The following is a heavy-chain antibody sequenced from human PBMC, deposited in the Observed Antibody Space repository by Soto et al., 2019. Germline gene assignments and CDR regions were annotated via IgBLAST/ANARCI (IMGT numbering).Heavy chain of an antibody. CDR3: ARASSSSHERGYWFDP. J-gene: IGHJ5*02. Sequence: RSLTCAVSGCSISSGYYWGWIRQPPGKGLEWIGSIYHSGSTYYNPSLKSRVTISVDTSKNQFSLKLSSVTAADTAVYYCARASSSSHERGYWFDPWGQGTLVTVSS. CDR1: GCSISSGYY. D-gene: IGHD6-13*01. V-gene: IGHV4-38-2*01. CDR2: IYHSGST.